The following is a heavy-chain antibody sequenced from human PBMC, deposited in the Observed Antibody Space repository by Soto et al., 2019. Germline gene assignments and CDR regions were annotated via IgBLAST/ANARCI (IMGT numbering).Heavy chain of an antibody. CDR3: ARGRSGLNAESFDF. CDR2: IYHSGST. V-gene: IGHV4-31*03. D-gene: IGHD1-26*01. Sequence: QVQLQESGPGLVKPSQTLSLTCIVSGGSISSGAHYWSWIRQHPGKGLEWIGYIYHSGSTYYNPSLKSRISRSVDTYKNHFSLRLSSVTAADTAVYYCARGRSGLNAESFDFWGQGTLVTVSS. CDR1: GGSISSGAHY. J-gene: IGHJ4*02.